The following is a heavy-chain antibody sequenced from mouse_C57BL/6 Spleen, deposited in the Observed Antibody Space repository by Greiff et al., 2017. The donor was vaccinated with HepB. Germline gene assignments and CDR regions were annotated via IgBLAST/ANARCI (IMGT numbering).Heavy chain of an antibody. J-gene: IGHJ2*01. CDR1: GYAFSSSW. V-gene: IGHV1-82*01. D-gene: IGHD1-1*01. Sequence: QVQLKDSGPELVKPGASVKIYCKASGYAFSSSWMNWVKQRPGKGLEWIGRIYPGDGEPNYNGKFKGKATLTADKSSSTAYMQLSSLTSEDSAVYFCARSITFDYFDYWGQGTTLTVSS. CDR3: ARSITFDYFDY. CDR2: IYPGDGEP.